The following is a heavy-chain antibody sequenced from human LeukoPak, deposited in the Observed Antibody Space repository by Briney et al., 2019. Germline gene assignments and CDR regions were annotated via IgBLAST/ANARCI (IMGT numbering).Heavy chain of an antibody. V-gene: IGHV3-53*01. CDR3: ARDPGYCSGGSCLDWYFDL. CDR1: GFTVSSNY. Sequence: GSLRLSCAASGFTVSSNYMSWVRQAPGKGLEWVSVIYSGGSTYYADSVKGRFTISRDNSKNTLYLQMNSLRAEDTAVYYCARDPGYCSGGSCLDWYFDLWGRGALVTVSS. J-gene: IGHJ2*01. D-gene: IGHD2-15*01. CDR2: IYSGGST.